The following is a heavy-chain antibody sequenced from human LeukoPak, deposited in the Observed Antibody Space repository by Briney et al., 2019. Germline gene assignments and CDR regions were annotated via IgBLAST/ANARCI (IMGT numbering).Heavy chain of an antibody. CDR1: EFTFSSYA. CDR3: ARGGGSTRWYYFDY. J-gene: IGHJ4*02. CDR2: ISYDGSNK. V-gene: IGHV3-30*01. Sequence: PGGSLRLSCAASEFTFSSYAMHWVRQAPGKGLEWVAVISYDGSNKYYADSVKGRFTISRDNSKNTLYLQMNSLRAEDTAVYYCARGGGSTRWYYFDYWGQGTLVTVSS. D-gene: IGHD2-15*01.